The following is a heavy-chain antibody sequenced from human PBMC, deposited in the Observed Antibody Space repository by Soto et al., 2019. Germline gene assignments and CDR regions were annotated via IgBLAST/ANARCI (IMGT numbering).Heavy chain of an antibody. V-gene: IGHV3-21*01. CDR3: TRDASRDSSARGWFDP. J-gene: IGHJ5*02. D-gene: IGHD6-13*01. CDR2: ISSNSAYI. Sequence: GGSLRLSCAASGFIFNNYAMTWVRQAPGKGLEWVSTISSNSAYIYYTDALRGRFTISRDNAKNSLHLQMNSLRAEDTAVYYCTRDASRDSSARGWFDPWCPGTLVTVSS. CDR1: GFIFNNYA.